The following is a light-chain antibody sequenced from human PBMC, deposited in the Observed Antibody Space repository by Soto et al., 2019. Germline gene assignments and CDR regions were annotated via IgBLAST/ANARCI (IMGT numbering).Light chain of an antibody. CDR2: DVS. CDR3: CSFAGSYTYV. J-gene: IGLJ1*01. CDR1: SSDVGRYDY. Sequence: QSALTQPASVSGSPGQSVTISCTGTSSDVGRYDYVSWYQQHPGKAPKLIIYDVSERPSGVPDRFSGSKFGNTASLTISGLQAEDEADYSCCSFAGSYTYVFGTGTKLTVL. V-gene: IGLV2-11*01.